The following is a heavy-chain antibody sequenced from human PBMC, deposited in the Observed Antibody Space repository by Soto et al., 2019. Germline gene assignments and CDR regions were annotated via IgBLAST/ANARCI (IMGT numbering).Heavy chain of an antibody. Sequence: PGGSLRLSCAASGFTFDDYGMSWVRQAPGKRLEWVTGINWNGGSTGYADSVKGRFTISRDNAKNSLYLQMNSLRAEDTALYYCASSMGIAAAGTFDYWGQGTLVTVSS. D-gene: IGHD6-13*01. CDR1: GFTFDDYG. CDR3: ASSMGIAAAGTFDY. V-gene: IGHV3-20*04. CDR2: INWNGGST. J-gene: IGHJ4*02.